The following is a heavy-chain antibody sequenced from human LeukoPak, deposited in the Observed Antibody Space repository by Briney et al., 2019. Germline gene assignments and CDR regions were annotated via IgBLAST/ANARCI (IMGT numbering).Heavy chain of an antibody. CDR3: ATGNFDILTGPLGVVTATDY. CDR1: GYTLTELS. CDR2: FDPEDGKT. J-gene: IGHJ4*02. Sequence: GASVKVSCKVSGYTLTELSMHWVRQAPGKGLEWMGGFDPEDGKTIYAQKFQGRVTMTEDTSTDTAYMELGSLRSEDTAVYYCATGNFDILTGPLGVVTATDYWGQGTLVTVSS. D-gene: IGHD3-9*01. V-gene: IGHV1-24*01.